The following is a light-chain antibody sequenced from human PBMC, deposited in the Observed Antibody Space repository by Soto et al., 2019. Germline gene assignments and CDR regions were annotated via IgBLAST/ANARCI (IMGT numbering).Light chain of an antibody. CDR2: RAF. Sequence: EVVMTQSPATLSVSPGETVTLSCTASESVLSNVAWYQHKPGQAPRLLIYRAFTRATGVPDRFSGSGSETEFTLTISSLESEDFGVYLCQQLRHSPETFGPGTKLDLK. CDR1: ESVLSN. CDR3: QQLRHSPET. J-gene: IGKJ3*01. V-gene: IGKV3-15*01.